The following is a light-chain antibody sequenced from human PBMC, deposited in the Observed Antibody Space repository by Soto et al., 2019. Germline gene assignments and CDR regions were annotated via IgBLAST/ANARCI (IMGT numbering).Light chain of an antibody. V-gene: IGKV4-1*01. Sequence: DIVMTQSPDSLAVSLGERATINCKSGQSVLYSSNNKNYLAWYQQKLGQPPKLLIRWASTREAGVPDRFSGSGSGTDFTLTISSLQAEDVAVYYCQQYYSTPWTVGQGTKVDIK. CDR1: QSVLYSSNNKNY. CDR3: QQYYSTPWT. CDR2: WAS. J-gene: IGKJ1*01.